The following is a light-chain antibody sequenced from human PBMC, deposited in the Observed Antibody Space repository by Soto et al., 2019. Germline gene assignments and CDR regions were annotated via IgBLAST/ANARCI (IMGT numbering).Light chain of an antibody. CDR1: QSVSSSY. Sequence: EIVLTHSPATLSLYPGEIATLSCRASQSVSSSYLAWYQQKPGQAPRLLIYGASSRDTGIPDRFSGSGSGTDFTLTISGLEPEDFAVYNCQQHGSSGTFGQGTKVDIK. J-gene: IGKJ1*01. CDR3: QQHGSSGT. CDR2: GAS. V-gene: IGKV3-20*01.